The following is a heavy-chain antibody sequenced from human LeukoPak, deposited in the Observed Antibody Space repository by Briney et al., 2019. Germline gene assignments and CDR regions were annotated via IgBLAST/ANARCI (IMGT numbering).Heavy chain of an antibody. V-gene: IGHV3-9*01. CDR2: ISWNSGSI. CDR3: AKAPGIAAAIDY. J-gene: IGHJ4*02. Sequence: GGSLRLSCAASGFTFDDYAMHWVRQAPGKGLEWVSGISWNSGSIGYADSVEGRFTISRDNAKNSLYLQMNSLRAEDTALYYCAKAPGIAAAIDYWGQGTLVAVSS. D-gene: IGHD6-13*01. CDR1: GFTFDDYA.